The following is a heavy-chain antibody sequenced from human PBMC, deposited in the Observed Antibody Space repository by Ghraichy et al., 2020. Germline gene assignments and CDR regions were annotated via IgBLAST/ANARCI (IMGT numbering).Heavy chain of an antibody. J-gene: IGHJ4*02. V-gene: IGHV4-59*08. D-gene: IGHD2-15*01. CDR3: ARAGGSGGSCYSV. CDR2: IYYSGST. Sequence: GWVGRPPGRGREYIGYIYYSGSTNYNPSLKSRVPISVDTSKNQFSLKLSSVAAADTAVYYCARAGGSGGSCYSVWGQGTLVTVSS.